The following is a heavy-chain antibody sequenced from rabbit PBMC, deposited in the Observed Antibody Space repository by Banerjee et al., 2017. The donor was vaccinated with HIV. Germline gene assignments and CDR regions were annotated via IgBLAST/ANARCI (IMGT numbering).Heavy chain of an antibody. V-gene: IGHV1S45*01. J-gene: IGHJ4*01. D-gene: IGHD2-1*01. CDR3: ARANNGVVGLNL. CDR2: INTSSGNT. Sequence: QEQLEESGGDLVKPEGSLTLTCTASGFSFSNKCVMCWVRQAPGKGVEWIACINTSSGNTVYATWSKSRFTISKTSSTTVTMQMTSLTAADTATYFCARANNGVVGLNLWGQGTLVTVS. CDR1: GFSFSNKCV.